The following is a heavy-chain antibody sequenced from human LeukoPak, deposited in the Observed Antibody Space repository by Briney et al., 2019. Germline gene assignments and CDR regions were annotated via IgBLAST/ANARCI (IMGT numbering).Heavy chain of an antibody. J-gene: IGHJ4*02. D-gene: IGHD6-13*01. CDR1: GGSISSSISTNY. CDR2: IHYSGTT. Sequence: SETLSLTCTVSGGSISSSISTNYWNWVRQPPGKGLEWIGSIHYSGTTYYNPSLESRATISVDTSKNQFSVKLTSVTAADTTVYYCARKGTIAPTGASHFDYWGQGTLITVSS. CDR3: ARKGTIAPTGASHFDY. V-gene: IGHV4-39*01.